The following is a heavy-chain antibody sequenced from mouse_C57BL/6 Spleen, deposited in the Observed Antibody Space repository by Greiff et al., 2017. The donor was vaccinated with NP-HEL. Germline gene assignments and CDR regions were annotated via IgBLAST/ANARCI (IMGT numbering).Heavy chain of an antibody. CDR3: NRLETAQEFAY. V-gene: IGHV14-1*01. D-gene: IGHD3-2*02. CDR1: GFNIKDYY. CDR2: IDPEDGDT. Sequence: EVQLQQSGAELVRPGASVKLSCTASGFNIKDYYMHWVKQRPEQGLEWIGRIDPEDGDTEYAPKFQGKATMTADTSSNTAYLQLSSLTSEDTAVYYCNRLETAQEFAYWGQGTLVTVSA. J-gene: IGHJ3*01.